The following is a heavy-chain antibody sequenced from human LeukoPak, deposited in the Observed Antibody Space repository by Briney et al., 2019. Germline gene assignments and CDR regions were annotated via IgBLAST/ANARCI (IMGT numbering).Heavy chain of an antibody. D-gene: IGHD2-15*01. CDR1: GYSFTSYW. Sequence: PGESLKISCKGSGYSFTSYWIGWVRQMPGKGLEWMGIIYPGDSDTRYSPSFQGQVTISADKSISTAYLQWSSLKASDTAMYYCARRGYCSGGSCRNWFDPWGQGTLVTVSS. CDR3: ARRGYCSGGSCRNWFDP. J-gene: IGHJ5*02. CDR2: IYPGDSDT. V-gene: IGHV5-51*01.